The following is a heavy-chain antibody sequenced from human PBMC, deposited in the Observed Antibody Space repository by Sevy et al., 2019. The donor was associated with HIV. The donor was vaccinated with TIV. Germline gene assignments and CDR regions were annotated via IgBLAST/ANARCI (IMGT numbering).Heavy chain of an antibody. CDR1: GFTFSSYA. CDR3: AKAGGATLRYYYYYMDV. Sequence: GGSLRLSCAASGFTFSSYAMSWVRQAPGKGLEWVSAISGSGGSTYYADSVKGRFTISRDNSKNTPYLQMNSLRAEDTAVYYCAKAGGATLRYYYYYMDVWGKGTTVTVSS. CDR2: ISGSGGST. V-gene: IGHV3-23*01. D-gene: IGHD1-26*01. J-gene: IGHJ6*03.